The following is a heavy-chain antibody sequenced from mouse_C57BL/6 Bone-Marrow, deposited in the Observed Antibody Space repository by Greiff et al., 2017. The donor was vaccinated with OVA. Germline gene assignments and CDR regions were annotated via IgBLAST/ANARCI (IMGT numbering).Heavy chain of an antibody. J-gene: IGHJ3*01. V-gene: IGHV1-81*01. Sequence: VQLQQSGAELARPGASVKLSCKASGYTFTSYGISWVKQRTGQGLEWIGEIYPRSGNTYYNEKFKGKATLTADKSSSTAYMELRSLTSEDSAVYFCARERGIYYGNPAWFAYWGQGTLVTVSA. D-gene: IGHD2-1*01. CDR2: IYPRSGNT. CDR3: ARERGIYYGNPAWFAY. CDR1: GYTFTSYG.